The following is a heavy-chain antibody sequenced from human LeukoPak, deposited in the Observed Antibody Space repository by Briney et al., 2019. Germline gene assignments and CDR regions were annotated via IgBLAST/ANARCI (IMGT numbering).Heavy chain of an antibody. V-gene: IGHV3-7*01. D-gene: IGHD2-2*01. Sequence: SGGSLRLSCAASGFTFSGYWMSWVRQAPGKGLEWVANIKQDGSEKYYVDSVKGRFTISRDNAKNSLYLQMNSLRAEDTAVYYCASAIYCSSTSCHPWFDPWGQGTLVTVSS. CDR3: ASAIYCSSTSCHPWFDP. J-gene: IGHJ5*02. CDR1: GFTFSGYW. CDR2: IKQDGSEK.